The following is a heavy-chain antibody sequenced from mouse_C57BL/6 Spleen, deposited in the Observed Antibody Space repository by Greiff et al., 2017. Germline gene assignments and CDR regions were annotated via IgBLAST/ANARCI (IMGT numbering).Heavy chain of an antibody. D-gene: IGHD2-4*01. CDR1: GFTFSSYG. J-gene: IGHJ4*01. Sequence: EVQGVESGGDLVKPGGSLKLSCAASGFTFSSYGMSWVRQTPDKRLEWVATISSGGSYTYYPDSVKGRFTISRDNAKNTLYLQMSSLKSEDTAMYYCARHPDYGYAMDYWGQGTSVTVSS. CDR2: ISSGGSYT. CDR3: ARHPDYGYAMDY. V-gene: IGHV5-6*01.